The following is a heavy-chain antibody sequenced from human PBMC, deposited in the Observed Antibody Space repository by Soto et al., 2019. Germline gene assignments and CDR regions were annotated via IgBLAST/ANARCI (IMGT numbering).Heavy chain of an antibody. D-gene: IGHD3-3*01. CDR2: ISGSGGST. CDR3: ANSIRFLEWLSLLDY. CDR1: GFTFSSYA. V-gene: IGHV3-23*01. J-gene: IGHJ4*02. Sequence: GGSLRLSCAASGFTFSSYAMSWVRQAPGKGLEWVSAISGSGGSTYYADSVKGRFTISRDNSKNTLYLQMNSLRAEDTAVYYCANSIRFLEWLSLLDYWGQGTLVTVSS.